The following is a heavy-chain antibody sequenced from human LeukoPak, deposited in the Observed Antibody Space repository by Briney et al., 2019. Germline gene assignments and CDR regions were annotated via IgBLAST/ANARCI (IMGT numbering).Heavy chain of an antibody. CDR2: IASDGSST. D-gene: IGHD4-23*01. J-gene: IGHJ4*02. CDR1: GFTFSSYW. CDR3: ARGRPHGNDY. V-gene: IGHV3-74*01. Sequence: GGSLRLPCAASGFTFSSYWMNWVRHAPGKGLVWVSRIASDGSSTTYADSVKGRFSISRDNAKNTLYLQMNSLRVEDTAVYYCARGRPHGNDYWGQGTLVTVSS.